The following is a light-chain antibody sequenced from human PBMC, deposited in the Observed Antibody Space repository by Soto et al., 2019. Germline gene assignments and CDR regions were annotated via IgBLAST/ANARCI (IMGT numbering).Light chain of an antibody. CDR2: EVR. J-gene: IGLJ1*01. CDR3: ISYSSSSTLYV. CDR1: SSDVGGYNF. V-gene: IGLV2-14*01. Sequence: QSALTQPPSASGSPGQSVTISCTGTSSDVGGYNFVSWYQQHPGKAPKLLIYEVRHRPSGISNRFSGSKSGNTASLTISGLQAEDDADYYCISYSSSSTLYVFGPGTKLTVL.